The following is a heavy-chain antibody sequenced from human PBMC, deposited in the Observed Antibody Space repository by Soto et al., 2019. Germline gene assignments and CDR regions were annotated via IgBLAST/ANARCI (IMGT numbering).Heavy chain of an antibody. V-gene: IGHV4-30-2*01. CDR3: ASLSAAYYDILTGYPYYYYGMDV. Sequence: PSETLSLTCAVSGGSISSGGYSWSWIRQPPGKGLEWIGYIYNSGNTYYKPSLKSRVTISVDRSKNQFSLKLSSVTAADTSVYYCASLSAAYYDILTGYPYYYYGMDVWGQGTTVTVSS. CDR2: IYNSGNT. CDR1: GGSISSGGYS. D-gene: IGHD3-9*01. J-gene: IGHJ6*02.